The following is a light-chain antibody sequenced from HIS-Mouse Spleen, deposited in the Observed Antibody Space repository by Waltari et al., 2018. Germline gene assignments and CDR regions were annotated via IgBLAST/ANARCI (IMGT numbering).Light chain of an antibody. CDR2: DAS. V-gene: IGKV1-13*02. J-gene: IGKJ4*01. CDR3: QQFKRYPLT. Sequence: ASQLTQSPSSLSASVGDRVTLTCRASQGISSALAWYQQKPGKAPKLLIYDASSLESGVPSRFSGSGSGTDFTLTSSSLQPEDFATYYCQQFKRYPLTFGGGTKVEIK. CDR1: QGISSA.